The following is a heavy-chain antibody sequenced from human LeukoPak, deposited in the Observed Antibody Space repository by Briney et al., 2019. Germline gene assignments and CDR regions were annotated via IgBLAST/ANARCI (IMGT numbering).Heavy chain of an antibody. Sequence: GGSLRLSCAASGFTFSSYWMSWVRQAPGKGLEWVANIKQDGSEKYYVDSVKGRFTISRDNAKNSVYLQMSSLKAEDTAVYYCTGDQSRNGWLDYWGQGTLVTVSS. V-gene: IGHV3-7*01. CDR3: TGDQSRNGWLDY. CDR1: GFTFSSYW. CDR2: IKQDGSEK. J-gene: IGHJ4*02. D-gene: IGHD6-19*01.